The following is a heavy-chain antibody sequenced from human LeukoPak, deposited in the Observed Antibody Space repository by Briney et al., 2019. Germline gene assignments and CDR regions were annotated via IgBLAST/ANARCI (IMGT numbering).Heavy chain of an antibody. CDR2: ISSSSSYT. Sequence: PGGSLRLSCAASGFTFSDYYMSWIRQAPGKGLEWVSYISSSSSYTNYADSVKGRFTISRDNAKNSLYLQMNSLRDEDTAVYYCARDGDGGLGSDYWGQGTLVTV. CDR1: GFTFSDYY. D-gene: IGHD4-23*01. V-gene: IGHV3-11*06. CDR3: ARDGDGGLGSDY. J-gene: IGHJ4*02.